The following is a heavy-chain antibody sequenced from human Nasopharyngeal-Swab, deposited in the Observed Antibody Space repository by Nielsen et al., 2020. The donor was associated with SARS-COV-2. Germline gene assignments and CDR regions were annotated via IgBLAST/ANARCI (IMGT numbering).Heavy chain of an antibody. CDR3: LRGDRRDY. CDR1: GFIFGNHW. CDR2: ISSDSGAK. Sequence: GGSLRLSCVGSGFIFGNHWMSWVRQAPGKGLEWLSSISSDSGAKYHADSVKGRFTISRDNAKNSLYLEMNSLRAEDTAVYYCLRGDRRDYWGPGTLVSVSS. D-gene: IGHD3-22*01. J-gene: IGHJ4*02. V-gene: IGHV3-21*01.